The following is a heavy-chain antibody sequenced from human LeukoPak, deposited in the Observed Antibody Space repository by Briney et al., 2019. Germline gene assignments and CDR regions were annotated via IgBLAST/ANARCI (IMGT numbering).Heavy chain of an antibody. J-gene: IGHJ4*01. CDR1: GFAFSSYD. Sequence: GGSLRLSCAASGFAFSSYDMSWVRQAPGKGLEWVSSLTTDGGSTEYADSVKGRFTISRDNSKNTLYLQMNSLRAEDAALYFCAKSLVRWAFDYWGRGALVSVSS. D-gene: IGHD1-26*01. CDR2: LTTDGGST. CDR3: AKSLVRWAFDY. V-gene: IGHV3-23*01.